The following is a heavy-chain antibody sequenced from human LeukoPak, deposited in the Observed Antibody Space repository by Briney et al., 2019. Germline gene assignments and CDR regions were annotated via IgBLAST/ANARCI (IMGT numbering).Heavy chain of an antibody. Sequence: PSETLSLTCAVYGGSFSGYYWSWILQPPGKGLEWIGEINHSGSTNYNPSLKSRVTISVDTSKNQFSLKLSSVTAADTAVYYCARRPKYYYDSSGYLDYWGQGTLVTVSS. J-gene: IGHJ4*02. CDR3: ARRPKYYYDSSGYLDY. V-gene: IGHV4-34*01. CDR2: INHSGST. CDR1: GGSFSGYY. D-gene: IGHD3-22*01.